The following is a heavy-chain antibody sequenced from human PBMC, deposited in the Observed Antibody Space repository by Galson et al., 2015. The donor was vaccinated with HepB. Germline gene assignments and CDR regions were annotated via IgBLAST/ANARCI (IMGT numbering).Heavy chain of an antibody. D-gene: IGHD1-26*01. J-gene: IGHJ4*02. CDR2: IRVSNGNT. V-gene: IGHV1-18*01. CDR3: ARDDLIVGANPDY. Sequence: SVKVSCKAVGYTFDTYGITWVRQAPGQGLEWMGWIRVSNGNTTYAQKFQDRVTMTADRGTRTAYMEVTSLRSEDTAVYYCARDDLIVGANPDYWGQGTLDIVSS. CDR1: GYTFDTYG.